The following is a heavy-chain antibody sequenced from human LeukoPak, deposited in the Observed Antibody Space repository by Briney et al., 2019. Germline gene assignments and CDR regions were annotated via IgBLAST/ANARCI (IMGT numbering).Heavy chain of an antibody. J-gene: IGHJ4*02. Sequence: GGSLRLSCAASGFTFSSYNINWVRQAPGKGLEWVSYITTSSSTMYYADSVKGRFTISRDNAKNSLYLQMNSLRAEDTAVYYCARSAGYYYDSSGYPGYFDYWGQGILVTVSS. D-gene: IGHD3-22*01. CDR2: ITTSSSTM. CDR1: GFTFSSYN. CDR3: ARSAGYYYDSSGYPGYFDY. V-gene: IGHV3-48*04.